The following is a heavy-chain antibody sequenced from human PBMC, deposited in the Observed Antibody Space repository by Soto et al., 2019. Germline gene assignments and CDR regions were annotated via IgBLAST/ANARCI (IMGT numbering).Heavy chain of an antibody. D-gene: IGHD1-26*01. CDR3: TRGPPAASSGTGAH. CDR2: ISDDGTTT. J-gene: IGHJ4*02. V-gene: IGHV3-74*01. Sequence: EGSLRLAWVVSRVTLNMCRMQCGHQVPGQSPFWVPRISDDGTTTNYADSVRGRFTISRDNSKNTLYLQMNNLKPHDTAIYYCTRGPPAASSGTGAHWARGTPVSVAS. CDR1: RVTLNMCR.